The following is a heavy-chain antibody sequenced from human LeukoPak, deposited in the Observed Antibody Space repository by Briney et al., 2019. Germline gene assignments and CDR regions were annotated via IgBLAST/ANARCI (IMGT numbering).Heavy chain of an antibody. CDR1: GYTFTGYY. CDR2: INPNSGGT. D-gene: IGHD5-18*01. CDR3: ARFDSYSHDAFDI. J-gene: IGHJ3*02. V-gene: IGHV1-2*02. Sequence: ASVKVSCKASGYTFTGYYMHWVRQAPGQGLEWMGWINPNSGGTNYAQKFQGRVTMTRDASISTAYMEVSRLTSDDTAVYYCARFDSYSHDAFDIWGQGTMVTVSS.